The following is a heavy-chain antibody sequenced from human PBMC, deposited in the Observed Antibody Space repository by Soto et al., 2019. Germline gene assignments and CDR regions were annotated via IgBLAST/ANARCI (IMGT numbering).Heavy chain of an antibody. V-gene: IGHV3-48*01. D-gene: IGHD6-13*01. J-gene: IGHJ5*02. CDR2: ISSDSTTI. CDR1: GFTFSDVG. Sequence: EVQLVESGGGLVQPGGSLRLSCAASGFTFSDVGMNWVRQSPGTGLEWVVYISSDSTTIYYADSVKGRFTISRDNAKNSLYLQMNSLRAEDTAVYSCARCQHHLNNWFDPWGQGTLVTVSS. CDR3: ARCQHHLNNWFDP.